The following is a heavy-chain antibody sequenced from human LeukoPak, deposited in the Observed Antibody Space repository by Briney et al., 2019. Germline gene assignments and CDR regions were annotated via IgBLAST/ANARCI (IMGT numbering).Heavy chain of an antibody. D-gene: IGHD3-16*01. CDR1: GRSISSYY. CDR2: IYYSGST. CDR3: ARGELWYNWFDP. Sequence: SETLSLTCTVSGRSISSYYWSWIRQPPGKGLGWFGYIYYSGSTNYNPSLKSRVTISVDTSKNQFSLKLSSVTAADTAVYYCARGELWYNWFDPWGQGTLVTVSS. V-gene: IGHV4-59*01. J-gene: IGHJ5*02.